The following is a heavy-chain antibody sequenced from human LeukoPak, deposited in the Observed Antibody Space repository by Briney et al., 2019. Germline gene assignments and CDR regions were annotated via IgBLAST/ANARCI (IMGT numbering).Heavy chain of an antibody. D-gene: IGHD3-22*01. Sequence: SETLSLTCTVSGGSISSSSYYWGWIRQPPGKGLEWIGSIYYSGSTYYNPSLKSRVTISVDTSKNQFSLKLSSVTAADTAVYYCASYDGSGYHLPALKSIWGQGTTVTVSS. CDR3: ASYDGSGYHLPALKSI. J-gene: IGHJ6*02. CDR2: IYYSGST. V-gene: IGHV4-39*01. CDR1: GGSISSSSYY.